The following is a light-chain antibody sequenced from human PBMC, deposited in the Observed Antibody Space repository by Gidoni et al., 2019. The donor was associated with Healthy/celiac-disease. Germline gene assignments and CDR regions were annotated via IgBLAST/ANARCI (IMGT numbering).Light chain of an antibody. Sequence: EIVMTQSPATLSVSPGERATLSCRASQSVSSNLAWYQQKPGQAPRLLIDGASTRATGIPARFSGSGSGTEFTLTISSLQSEDVAVYCCQQYNNWPITFGPGTKVDIK. CDR1: QSVSSN. CDR2: GAS. J-gene: IGKJ3*01. CDR3: QQYNNWPIT. V-gene: IGKV3-15*01.